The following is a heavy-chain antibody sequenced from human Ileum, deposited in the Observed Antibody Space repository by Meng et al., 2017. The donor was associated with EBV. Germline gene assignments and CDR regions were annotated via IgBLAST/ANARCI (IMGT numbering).Heavy chain of an antibody. D-gene: IGHD7-27*01. CDR2: MSTSNIIE. Sequence: QEQLVESGGGLVKPGGSLRLSCAASGFIFSNHYMTWIRQAPGKGLEWVSYMSTSNIIEYAYADSVKGRFTISRDNAKNTLYLQMNSLRVEDTAVYYCARGHWGLDVWGQGTTVTVSS. CDR3: ARGHWGLDV. CDR1: GFIFSNHY. V-gene: IGHV3-11*01. J-gene: IGHJ6*02.